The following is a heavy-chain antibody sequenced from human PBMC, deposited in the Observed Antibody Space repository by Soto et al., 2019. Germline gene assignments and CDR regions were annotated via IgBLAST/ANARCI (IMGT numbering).Heavy chain of an antibody. D-gene: IGHD3-3*01. CDR1: GGSFSGYY. CDR2: INHSGST. Sequence: SETLSLTCAVYGGSFSGYYWSWIRQPPGKGLEWIGEINHSGSTNYNPSLKSRFTISVDTSKNQFSLKPSYVTADDTAVYYCAAGAIFGVHYYYGMDVWGQGTTVTVSS. J-gene: IGHJ6*02. V-gene: IGHV4-34*01. CDR3: AAGAIFGVHYYYGMDV.